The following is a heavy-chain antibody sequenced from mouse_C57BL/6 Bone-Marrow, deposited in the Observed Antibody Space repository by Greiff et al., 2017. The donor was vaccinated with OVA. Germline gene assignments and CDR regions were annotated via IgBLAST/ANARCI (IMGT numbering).Heavy chain of an antibody. CDR2: IWSGGST. V-gene: IGHV2-2*01. CDR1: GFSLTSYG. J-gene: IGHJ2*01. Sequence: VMLVESGPGLVQPSQCLSISCTVSGFSLTSYGVHWVSQSPGKGLEWLGVIWSGGSTDYNAAFISSLSISKDNSKCQVFFKMNSLQADDTAIYYCARNSPCFDYWGQGTTLTVSS. CDR3: ARNSPCFDY.